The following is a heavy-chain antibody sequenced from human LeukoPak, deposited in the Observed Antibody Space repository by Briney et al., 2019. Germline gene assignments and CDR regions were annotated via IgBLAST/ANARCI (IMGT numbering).Heavy chain of an antibody. CDR1: GFTFSSYA. D-gene: IGHD3-22*01. Sequence: GGSLRLSCAASGFTFSSYAMSWVRQAPGKGLEWVSTISRSGGTTYYADSVKGRFTISRDNSKNTLYLQMNSLRAEDTAVYYCAKGVYDGSGYTYYFDYWGQGTLVTVSS. CDR2: ISRSGGTT. CDR3: AKGVYDGSGYTYYFDY. V-gene: IGHV3-23*01. J-gene: IGHJ4*02.